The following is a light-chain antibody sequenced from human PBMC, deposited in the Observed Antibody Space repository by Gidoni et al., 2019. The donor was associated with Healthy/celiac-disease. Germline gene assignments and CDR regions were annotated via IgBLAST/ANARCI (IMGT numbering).Light chain of an antibody. Sequence: DIQLTQSPSFLSASVGDRVTITCRASQGISSYLAWYQQKPGKAPKLLIYAASTLQGGVPSRFSGSGSGTEFTLTISSLQPEDFATYYCQQLSSSPLTFXPXTKVDIK. V-gene: IGKV1-9*01. J-gene: IGKJ3*01. CDR1: QGISSY. CDR3: QQLSSSPLT. CDR2: AAS.